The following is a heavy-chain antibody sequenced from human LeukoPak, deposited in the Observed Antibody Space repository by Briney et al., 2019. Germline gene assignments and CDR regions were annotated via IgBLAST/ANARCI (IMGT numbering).Heavy chain of an antibody. Sequence: SQTLSLTCAVSGGSISSGGYSWSWIRQPPGKGLEWIGYIYHSGSTYYNPSLKSRVTISVDRSKNQFSLELSSVTAADTAVYYCRVDILTGYYTLDAFDIWGQGTMVTVSS. V-gene: IGHV4-30-2*01. J-gene: IGHJ3*02. CDR2: IYHSGST. CDR1: GGSISSGGYS. CDR3: RVDILTGYYTLDAFDI. D-gene: IGHD3-9*01.